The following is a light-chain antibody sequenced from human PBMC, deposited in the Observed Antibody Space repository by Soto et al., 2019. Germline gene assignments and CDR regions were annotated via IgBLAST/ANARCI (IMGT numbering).Light chain of an antibody. CDR3: SSFTSSSTLVV. CDR2: DVS. CDR1: SSDVGGYNY. Sequence: QSALTQPASVSGSPGQSITISCTGTSSDVGGYNYVSWYQQHPGKAPKLMIYDVSNRPSGVSNRFSGSKSGNTASLTISGVQAEDGADYYCSSFTSSSTLVVFGGGTKLTVL. J-gene: IGLJ2*01. V-gene: IGLV2-14*01.